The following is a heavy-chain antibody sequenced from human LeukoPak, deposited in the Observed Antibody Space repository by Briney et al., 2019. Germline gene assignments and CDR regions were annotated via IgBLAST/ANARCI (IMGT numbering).Heavy chain of an antibody. CDR2: IKWDGIET. CDR1: GSTFSTYW. CDR3: AKNHVTVPNGDWFGP. Sequence: GGSLRLSCAASGSTFSTYWMTWVRQAPGKGLEWVANIKWDGIETYYVDSVKGRFAISRNNGKNSLYLQMNNLRDEDTAVYYCAKNHVTVPNGDWFGPWGQGTLVTVSS. D-gene: IGHD4-11*01. V-gene: IGHV3-7*01. J-gene: IGHJ5*02.